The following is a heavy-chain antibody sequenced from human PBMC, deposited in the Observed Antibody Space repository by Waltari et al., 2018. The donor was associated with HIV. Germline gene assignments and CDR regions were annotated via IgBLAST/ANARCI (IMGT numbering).Heavy chain of an antibody. CDR1: GGTFRSHT. Sequence: QVQLVQSGAEVKKPGSSVKVSCKASGGTFRSHTISWVRQAPGQGLEWMGRIIPILGIANYAQKFQGRVTITADKSTSTAYMELSSLRSEDTAVYYCARDSGSSSPDYWGQGTLVTVSS. CDR3: ARDSGSSSPDY. CDR2: IIPILGIA. J-gene: IGHJ4*02. D-gene: IGHD6-13*01. V-gene: IGHV1-69*08.